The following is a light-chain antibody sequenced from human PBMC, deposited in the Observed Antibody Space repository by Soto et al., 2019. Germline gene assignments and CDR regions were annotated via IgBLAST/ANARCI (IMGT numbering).Light chain of an antibody. CDR3: QQYNIYPWT. CDR1: QSISGW. V-gene: IGKV1-5*01. CDR2: DAS. Sequence: DTQMTQSPSTLSASIGDRVTITCRASQSISGWLAWYQQKPGKAPNLLIYDASSLESGVPSRFSGSGSGTEFTLTISSLQPDDFATYYCQQYNIYPWTFGQGTKLEIK. J-gene: IGKJ1*01.